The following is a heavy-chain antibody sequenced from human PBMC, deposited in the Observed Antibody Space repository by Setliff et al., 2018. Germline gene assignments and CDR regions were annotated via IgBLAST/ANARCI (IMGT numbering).Heavy chain of an antibody. J-gene: IGHJ6*04. D-gene: IGHD3-3*01. Sequence: GASVKVSCKASGYTFTSYAMHWVRQAPGQRLEWMGWINAGNGNSKYSQKFQGRVTITRDTSASTAYMELSSLRSEDTAVSYCEAGFVGFGVVPRALDVWGKGPTVTVSS. CDR1: GYTFTSYA. CDR3: EAGFVGFGVVPRALDV. CDR2: INAGNGNS. V-gene: IGHV1-3*01.